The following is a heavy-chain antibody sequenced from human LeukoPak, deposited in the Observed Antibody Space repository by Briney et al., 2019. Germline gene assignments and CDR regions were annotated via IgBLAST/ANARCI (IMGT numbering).Heavy chain of an antibody. CDR2: ISSSSSYI. D-gene: IGHD6-19*01. CDR1: GFTFSSYS. Sequence: PGGSLRLSCAASGFTFSSYSMNWVRRAPGKGLEWVSSISSSSSYIYYADSVKGRFTISRDNAKNSLYLQMNSLRAEDTAVYYCARDSSSGSYDAFDIWGQGTMVTVSS. J-gene: IGHJ3*02. V-gene: IGHV3-21*01. CDR3: ARDSSSGSYDAFDI.